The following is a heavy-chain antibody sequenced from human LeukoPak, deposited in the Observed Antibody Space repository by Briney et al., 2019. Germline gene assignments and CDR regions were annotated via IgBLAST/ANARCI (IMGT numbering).Heavy chain of an antibody. D-gene: IGHD3-10*01. V-gene: IGHV4-30-4*08. CDR2: IYYSGST. CDR3: ARVEDYYGSGSYYFDY. Sequence: PSETLYLTCNVSGGSISSGDYYWSWIRQPPGKGLEWIGYIYYSGSTYYNPSLKSRVTTSVDTSKNQFSLKLSSVTAADTAVYYCARVEDYYGSGSYYFDYWGQGTLVTVSS. CDR1: GGSISSGDYY. J-gene: IGHJ4*02.